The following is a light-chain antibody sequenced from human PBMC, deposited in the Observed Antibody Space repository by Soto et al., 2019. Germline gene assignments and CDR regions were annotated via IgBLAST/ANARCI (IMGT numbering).Light chain of an antibody. CDR2: WAS. CDR3: QQYYSTLLT. J-gene: IGKJ4*01. CDR1: QSIFYSSNNKNY. V-gene: IGKV4-1*01. Sequence: DIVMTQSPDSLAVSLGERATINCKSSQSIFYSSNNKNYLAWFQQKPGQPPKLLIYWASTRESGVPDRFSGSGSGTDFTLTISSLQAEDVAVYYCQQYYSTLLTFGGGTKVDIK.